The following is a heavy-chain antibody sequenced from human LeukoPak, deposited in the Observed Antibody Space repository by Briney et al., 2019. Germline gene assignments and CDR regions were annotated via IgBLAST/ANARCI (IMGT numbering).Heavy chain of an antibody. J-gene: IGHJ3*02. CDR2: MYYSGST. V-gene: IGHV4-39*07. D-gene: IGHD6-19*01. Sequence: SETLSLTCTVSGGSISSSNYYWGWVRQPPGKGLGWIGSMYYSGSTYYNPSLRSRVTISVDTSKNQFSLKLSSVTAADTAVYYCARVSGIAVAGTTPGSFDIWGQGTMLTVSS. CDR3: ARVSGIAVAGTTPGSFDI. CDR1: GGSISSSNYY.